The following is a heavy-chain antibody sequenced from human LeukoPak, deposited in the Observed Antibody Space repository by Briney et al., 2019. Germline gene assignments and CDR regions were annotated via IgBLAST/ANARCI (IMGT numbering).Heavy chain of an antibody. V-gene: IGHV3-7*01. CDR3: ARGWLVPDF. D-gene: IGHD6-19*01. Sequence: GGSLRLSCAASGFTFGSYWMSWVRQAPGKGLEWVANIKQDGSESYYVDSVKGRFTISRDNDKNSLYLQMNSLRAEDTAVYYCARGWLVPDFWGQGTLVTVSS. CDR1: GFTFGSYW. J-gene: IGHJ4*02. CDR2: IKQDGSES.